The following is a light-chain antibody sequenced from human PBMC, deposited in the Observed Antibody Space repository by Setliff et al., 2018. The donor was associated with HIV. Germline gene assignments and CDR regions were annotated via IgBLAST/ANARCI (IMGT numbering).Light chain of an antibody. CDR2: DVS. V-gene: IGLV2-14*01. J-gene: IGLJ1*01. CDR1: SSDVGTYNA. CDR3: SSFTSSSTDV. Sequence: QSVLTQPASVSGSPGQSITISCTGTSSDVGTYNAVYWYQQHPGKAPKLMIYDVSTRPSGVSNRFSGSKSGNTASLTISGLQTEDEADYYCSSFTSSSTDVFGTGTKVTV.